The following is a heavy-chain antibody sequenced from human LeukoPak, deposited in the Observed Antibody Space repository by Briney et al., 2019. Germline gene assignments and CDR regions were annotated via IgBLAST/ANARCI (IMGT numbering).Heavy chain of an antibody. CDR3: ARDEDDSSGYYPLGFGYYYGMDV. J-gene: IGHJ6*02. CDR1: GYTFTSYY. D-gene: IGHD3-22*01. V-gene: IGHV1-46*01. Sequence: ASVKVSCKASGYTFTSYYMHWVRQAPGQGLEWMGIINPSGGSTSYAQKFQGRVTMTRDTSTSTVYMELSSLRSEDTAVYYCARDEDDSSGYYPLGFGYYYGMDVWGQGTTVTVSS. CDR2: INPSGGST.